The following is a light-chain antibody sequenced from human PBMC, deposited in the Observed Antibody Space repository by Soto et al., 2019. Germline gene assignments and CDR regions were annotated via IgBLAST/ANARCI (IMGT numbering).Light chain of an antibody. CDR1: SRDIGTYDL. CDR2: GAT. J-gene: IGLJ1*01. CDR3: CSYAGYTTYV. Sequence: QSALIQPASVSGSPRQSITISCTGTSRDIGTYDLVSWYQQHPGKVPKLIIYGATKRPSGVSSRFSGSKSGTTASLTISGLQAEDEADYYCCSYAGYTTYVFGSGTKVTV. V-gene: IGLV2-23*01.